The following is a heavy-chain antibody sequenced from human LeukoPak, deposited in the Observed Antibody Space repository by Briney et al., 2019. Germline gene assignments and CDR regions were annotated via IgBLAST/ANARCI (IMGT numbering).Heavy chain of an antibody. D-gene: IGHD3-22*01. Sequence: GGSLRLSCAASGFTFSSYAMSWVRQAPGKGLEWVSAISGSGGSTYYADSVKGRFTISRDNSKNTLYLQMNSLRAEDTAVYYCVRDSSGYYYAYNWFDPWGQGTLVTVSS. J-gene: IGHJ5*02. CDR3: VRDSSGYYYAYNWFDP. CDR2: ISGSGGST. CDR1: GFTFSSYA. V-gene: IGHV3-23*01.